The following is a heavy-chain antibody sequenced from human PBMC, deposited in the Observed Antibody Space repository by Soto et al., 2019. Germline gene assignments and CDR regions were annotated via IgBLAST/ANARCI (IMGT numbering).Heavy chain of an antibody. Sequence: GGSLRLSCVASGFTFSSFEMNWVRQAPGKGLEWISYISSGGKTTYYADSVRGRFTISRDNAKNSLYLQMSSLRAEDAAVYYCARNYIIYYDGSRAHYSWGRGTLVTVSS. CDR3: ARNYIIYYDGSRAHYS. V-gene: IGHV3-48*03. CDR2: ISSGGKTT. CDR1: GFTFSSFE. D-gene: IGHD3-22*01. J-gene: IGHJ5*02.